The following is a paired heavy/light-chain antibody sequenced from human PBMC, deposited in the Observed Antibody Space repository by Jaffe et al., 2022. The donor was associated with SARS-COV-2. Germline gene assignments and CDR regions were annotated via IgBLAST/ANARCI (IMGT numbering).Heavy chain of an antibody. CDR2: ISGSGGST. Sequence: EVQLLESGGGLVQPGGSLRLSCAASGFTFSSYAMSWVRQAPGKGLEWVSAISGSGGSTYYADSVKGRFTISRDNSKNTLYLQMNSLRAEDTAVYYCAKEGKWELLPYYYYGMDVWGQGTTVTVSS. D-gene: IGHD1-26*01. CDR1: GFTFSSYA. J-gene: IGHJ6*02. V-gene: IGHV3-23*01. CDR3: AKEGKWELLPYYYYGMDV.
Light chain of an antibody. J-gene: IGKJ1*01. CDR2: DAS. V-gene: IGKV3-11*01. Sequence: EIVLTQSPATLSLSPGERATLSCRASQSVSSYLAWYQQKPGQAPRLLIYDASNRATGIPARFSGSGSGTDFTLTISSLEPEDFAVYYCQQRSNWLGTFGQGTKVEIK. CDR3: QQRSNWLGT. CDR1: QSVSSY.